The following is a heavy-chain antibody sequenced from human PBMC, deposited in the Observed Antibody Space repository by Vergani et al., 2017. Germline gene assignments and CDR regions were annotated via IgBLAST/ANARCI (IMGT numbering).Heavy chain of an antibody. CDR3: ARASLRALVGYYYYMDV. CDR2: IFPSGNS. CDR1: GDSITNGGFS. D-gene: IGHD3-16*02. J-gene: IGHJ6*03. Sequence: QLQLQESGSGLVKPSQNLSLTCAVSGDSITNGGFSWNWIRPPPGKGPEWIGYIFPSGNSDYNPSLKNRLSISLAKSKNQFSLWVNSVTAADTAVYFCARASLRALVGYYYYMDVWGKGKTVVVSS. V-gene: IGHV4-30-2*01.